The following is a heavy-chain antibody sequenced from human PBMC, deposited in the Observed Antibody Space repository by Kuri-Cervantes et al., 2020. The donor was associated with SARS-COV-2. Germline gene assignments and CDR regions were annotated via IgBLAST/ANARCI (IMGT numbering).Heavy chain of an antibody. D-gene: IGHD1-26*01. CDR3: ARELVGATNYYGMDA. J-gene: IGHJ6*02. CDR1: GFTFSSYG. V-gene: IGHV3-33*01. CDR2: IWYDGSNK. Sequence: GESLKISCAASGFTFSSYGMHWVRQAPGKGLEWVAVIWYDGSNKYYADSVKGRFTISRDNSKNTLYLQMNSLRAEDTAVYYCARELVGATNYYGMDAWGQGTTVTVSS.